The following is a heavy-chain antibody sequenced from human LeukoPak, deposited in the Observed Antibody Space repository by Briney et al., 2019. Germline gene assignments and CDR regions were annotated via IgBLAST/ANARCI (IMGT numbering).Heavy chain of an antibody. CDR2: IYTSGST. CDR1: GGSISSGSYY. D-gene: IGHD6-25*01. V-gene: IGHV4-61*02. CDR3: ARSSGWHLLLLDY. Sequence: SETLSLTCTVSGGSISSGSYYWSWIRQPAGKGLEWIGRIYTSGSTNYNPSLKSRVTISVDTSKNQFSLKLNSVTAADTAVYYCARSSGWHLLLLDYWGQGTLVTVSS. J-gene: IGHJ4*02.